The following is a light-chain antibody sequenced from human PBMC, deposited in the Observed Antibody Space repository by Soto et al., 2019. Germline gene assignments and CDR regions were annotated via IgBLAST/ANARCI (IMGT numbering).Light chain of an antibody. Sequence: SVLKRAAYGSGFPGQANHISCTGTSSXIGGYRYVSWYQQHPGKAPKLXIYEXXXRPSXGSYRFSXSKSGNTASLTISGLQAEDEADYYCSXXTSXXXXXVXGTRTK. CDR2: EXX. J-gene: IGLJ1*01. CDR1: SSXIGGYRY. CDR3: SXXTSXXXXXV. V-gene: IGLV2-14*01.